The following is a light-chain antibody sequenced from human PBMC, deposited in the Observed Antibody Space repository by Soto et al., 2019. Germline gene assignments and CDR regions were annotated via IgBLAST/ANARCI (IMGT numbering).Light chain of an antibody. CDR3: SPFTSSTSYV. CDR2: DVN. J-gene: IGLJ1*01. CDR1: SSDVGSYNS. V-gene: IGLV2-14*03. Sequence: QSVRTQLASVSGSLVQSIAISCTGTSSDVGSYNSVSWYPQDPGKAPKLLFTDVNNRPSGISDRFSESKSGNTASLTIPELQADDEGDYYCSPFTSSTSYVFGTGTNV.